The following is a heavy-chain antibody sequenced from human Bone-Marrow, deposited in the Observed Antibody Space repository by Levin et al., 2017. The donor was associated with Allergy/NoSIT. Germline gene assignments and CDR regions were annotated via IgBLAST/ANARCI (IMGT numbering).Heavy chain of an antibody. CDR3: AKDWVVVAATEYYYYGMDV. D-gene: IGHD2-15*01. V-gene: IGHV3-30*18. J-gene: IGHJ6*02. CDR2: ISYDGSNK. CDR1: GFTFSSYG. Sequence: AGGSLRLSCAASGFTFSSYGMHWVRQAPGKGLEWVAVISYDGSNKYYADSVKGRFTISRDNSKNTLYLQMNSLRAEDTAVYYCAKDWVVVAATEYYYYGMDVWGQGTTVTVSS.